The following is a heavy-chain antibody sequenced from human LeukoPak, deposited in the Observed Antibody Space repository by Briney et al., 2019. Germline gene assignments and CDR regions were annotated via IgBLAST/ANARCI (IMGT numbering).Heavy chain of an antibody. CDR1: GFTFSSYA. V-gene: IGHV3-30-3*01. Sequence: GGSLRLSCAASGFTFSSYAMHWVRQAPGKGLEWVAVISYDGSNKYYADSVKGRFTISRDNSKNTLYLQMNSLRADDTAVYYCASSIAVAGYFDYWGQGTLVTVPS. D-gene: IGHD6-19*01. CDR3: ASSIAVAGYFDY. CDR2: ISYDGSNK. J-gene: IGHJ4*02.